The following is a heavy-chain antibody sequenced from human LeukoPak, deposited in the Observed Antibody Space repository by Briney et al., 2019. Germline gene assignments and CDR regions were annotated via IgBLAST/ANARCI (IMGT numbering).Heavy chain of an antibody. CDR1: GFTFSSYA. CDR2: ISCDGSNK. D-gene: IGHD2-2*01. J-gene: IGHJ4*02. CDR3: AREGSTSCHFDY. Sequence: GRFLRLSCAASGFTFSSYAMHWVRQAPGKGLEWVAVISCDGSNKYYADSVKGRFTISRDNSKNTLYLQMNSLRAEDTAVYYCAREGSTSCHFDYWGQGTLVTVSS. V-gene: IGHV3-30*04.